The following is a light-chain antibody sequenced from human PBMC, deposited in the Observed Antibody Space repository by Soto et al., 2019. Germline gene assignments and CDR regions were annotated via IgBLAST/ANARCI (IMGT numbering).Light chain of an antibody. Sequence: DIQMSHSPSSVSSSVFYIFTITCLASHCVSSRLAWYQQKPGNAPKLLIYAASSLPSGVPSRFSGSASGTDFTLTITSLQPEDFATYYCQQANSFPLTFGGGTKVDIK. CDR1: HCVSSR. V-gene: IGKV1-12*01. CDR3: QQANSFPLT. J-gene: IGKJ4*01. CDR2: AAS.